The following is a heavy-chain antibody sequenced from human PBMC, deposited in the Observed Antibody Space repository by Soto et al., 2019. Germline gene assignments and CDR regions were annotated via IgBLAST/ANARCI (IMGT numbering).Heavy chain of an antibody. CDR1: GYTFINYY. CDR2: INPTGGST. Sequence: QVQLVQSGAEVKKPGASVKVSCKASGYTFINYYIHWVRQAPGHGLEWMAIINPTGGSTNYAQEFQGRLTLTMDTSTTTVYMELSSLTSEDKEIYYCARQLAAGDVWGQGTLVTVSS. D-gene: IGHD2-8*02. V-gene: IGHV1-46*01. CDR3: ARQLAAGDV. J-gene: IGHJ4*02.